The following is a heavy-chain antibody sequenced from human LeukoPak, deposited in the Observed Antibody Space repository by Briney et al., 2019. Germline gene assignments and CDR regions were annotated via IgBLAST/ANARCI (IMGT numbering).Heavy chain of an antibody. J-gene: IGHJ6*02. CDR3: ARAGRPIVVVPAAPTHYYYGMDV. D-gene: IGHD2-2*01. Sequence: SETLSLTCAVSGYSISSSNWWGWIRQPPGKGLEWIGYIYYSGSIYYNPSLKSRVTISVDTSKNQFSLKLSSVTAADTAVYYCARAGRPIVVVPAAPTHYYYGMDVWGQGTTVTVSS. V-gene: IGHV4-28*05. CDR1: GYSISSSNW. CDR2: IYYSGSI.